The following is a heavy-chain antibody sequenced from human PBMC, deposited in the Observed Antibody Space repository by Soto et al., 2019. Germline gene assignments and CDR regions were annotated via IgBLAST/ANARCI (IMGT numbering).Heavy chain of an antibody. J-gene: IGHJ4*02. V-gene: IGHV3-74*01. CDR1: GFTFRSYW. Sequence: EVQLVESGGGLVQPGGSLRLSCAASGFTFRSYWMHWVRQAPGKGLVWVSRINSDGSSTNYADSVKGRSTISRDNDKNKLYLQMNGLRAEDTAVYYCARSGYSYGDYWGQGTLVTVSS. D-gene: IGHD5-18*01. CDR3: ARSGYSYGDY. CDR2: INSDGSST.